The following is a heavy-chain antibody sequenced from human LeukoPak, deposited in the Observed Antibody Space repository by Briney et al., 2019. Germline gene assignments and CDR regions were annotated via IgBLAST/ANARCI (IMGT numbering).Heavy chain of an antibody. CDR1: GFTFSSYA. D-gene: IGHD5-12*01. CDR2: ISYDGSNK. J-gene: IGHJ3*02. CDR3: AREARGPGYAFDI. Sequence: GGSLRLSCAASGFTFSSYAMHWVRQAPGKGLEWVAVISYDGSNKYYAGSVKGRFTISRDNSKNTLYLQMNSLRAEDTAVYYCAREARGPGYAFDIWGQGTMVTVSS. V-gene: IGHV3-30-3*01.